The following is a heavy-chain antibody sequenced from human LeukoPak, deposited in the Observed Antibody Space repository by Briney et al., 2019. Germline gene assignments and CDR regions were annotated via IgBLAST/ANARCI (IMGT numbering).Heavy chain of an antibody. CDR2: ISSSSSYI. V-gene: IGHV3-21*01. J-gene: IGHJ4*02. CDR1: GFTFSSCS. D-gene: IGHD1-26*01. CDR3: ARYRELRVLDFDY. Sequence: GGSLRLSCAASGFTFSSCSMNWVRQAPGKGLEWVSSISSSSSYIYYADSVKGRFTISRDNAKNSLYLQMNSLRAEDTAVYYCARYRELRVLDFDYWGQGTLVTVSS.